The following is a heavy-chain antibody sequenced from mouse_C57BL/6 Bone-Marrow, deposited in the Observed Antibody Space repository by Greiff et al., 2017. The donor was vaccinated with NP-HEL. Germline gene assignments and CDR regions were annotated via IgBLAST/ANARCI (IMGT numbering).Heavy chain of an antibody. J-gene: IGHJ2*01. CDR3: ARQDWVYFDY. CDR1: GFTFSSYG. V-gene: IGHV5-6*01. D-gene: IGHD4-1*01. CDR2: ISSGGSYT. Sequence: EVNVVESGGDLVKPGGSLKLSCAASGFTFSSYGMSWVRQTPDKRLEWVATISSGGSYTYYPDSVKGRFTISRDNAKNTLYLQMSSLKSEDTAMYYCARQDWVYFDYWGQGTTLTVSS.